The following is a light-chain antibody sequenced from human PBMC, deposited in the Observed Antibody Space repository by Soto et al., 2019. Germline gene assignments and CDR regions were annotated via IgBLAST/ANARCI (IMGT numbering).Light chain of an antibody. CDR2: DAS. CDR3: QQYNSYPYT. CDR1: QSISTW. V-gene: IGKV1-5*01. J-gene: IGKJ2*01. Sequence: DIQMTQSPSTVSASVGDAVTITCRASQSISTWLAGYQQKPGKAPNLLIYDASTFESGGPSGFSGSGSGTEFTLTISSLQPDDSATYYCQQYNSYPYTFGLGTKLEIK.